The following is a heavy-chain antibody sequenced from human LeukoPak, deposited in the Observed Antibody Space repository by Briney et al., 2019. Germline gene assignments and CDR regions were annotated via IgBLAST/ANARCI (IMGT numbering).Heavy chain of an antibody. CDR3: ARDLSYSSGWY. CDR2: INPNSGGT. V-gene: IGHV1-2*02. CDR1: GYTFTGYY. Sequence: ASVKVSCKASGYTFTGYYMHWVRQAPGQGLEWMGWINPNSGGTNYAQDFHVRVTMTRDTSISTAYMELSRLRSDDTAVYYCARDLSYSSGWYWGQGTLVTVSS. D-gene: IGHD6-19*01. J-gene: IGHJ4*02.